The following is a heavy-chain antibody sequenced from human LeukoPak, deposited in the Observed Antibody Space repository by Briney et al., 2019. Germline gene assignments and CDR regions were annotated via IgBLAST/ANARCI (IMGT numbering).Heavy chain of an antibody. CDR1: GFTFSILD. CDR2: ISGNGGRT. J-gene: IGHJ4*02. V-gene: IGHV3-23*01. Sequence: GGSLRLSCAASGFTFSILDMSWVRQAPGKGLEWVSAISGNGGRTYYADSVKGRFTISRDNSKNTLYLQMNSLRAEDTAVYYCAKDSRWQWLIDYWGQGTLVTVSS. CDR3: AKDSRWQWLIDY. D-gene: IGHD6-19*01.